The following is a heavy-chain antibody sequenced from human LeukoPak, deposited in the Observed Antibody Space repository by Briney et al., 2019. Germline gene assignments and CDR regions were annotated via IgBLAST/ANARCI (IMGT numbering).Heavy chain of an antibody. Sequence: PGGSLRLSCAASGFSFSEFGMNWVRQTPEKGLEWVSRISSSGGHINYADSVKGRFTISRDNAKNSMYLQINSLRVEDTAVYYCARGQGWCSYTRCSPGYYMDVWGKGTTVTVSS. CDR3: ARGQGWCSYTRCSPGYYMDV. V-gene: IGHV3-21*06. CDR1: GFSFSEFG. D-gene: IGHD2-2*01. CDR2: ISSSGGHI. J-gene: IGHJ6*03.